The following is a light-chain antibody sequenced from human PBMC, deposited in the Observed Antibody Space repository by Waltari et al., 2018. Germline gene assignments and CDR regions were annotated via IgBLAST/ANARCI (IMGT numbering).Light chain of an antibody. J-gene: IGKJ4*01. CDR3: QQYYNSPLT. CDR2: WAS. V-gene: IGKV4-1*01. CDR1: QSVLYSPNNKNY. Sequence: DIVMTQSPDSLAVSLGERATINCKSSQSVLYSPNNKNYLAWYQQKPGQPPKLIIYWASTRESGVPDRFSGSESGTDFTLTISSLQAEDVAVYYCQQYYNSPLTFGGGTKVEIK.